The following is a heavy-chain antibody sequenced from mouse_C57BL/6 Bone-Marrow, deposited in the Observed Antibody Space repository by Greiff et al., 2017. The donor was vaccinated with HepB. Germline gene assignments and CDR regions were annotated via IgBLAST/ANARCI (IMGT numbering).Heavy chain of an antibody. V-gene: IGHV2-2*01. CDR3: ASLMITPWYFDV. D-gene: IGHD2-4*01. J-gene: IGHJ1*03. CDR2: IWSGGST. Sequence: QVQLKESGPGLVQPSQSLSITCTVSGFSLTSYGVHWVRQSPGKGLEWLGVIWSGGSTDYNAAFISRLSISKDNSKSQVFFKMNSLQADDTAIYYCASLMITPWYFDVWGTGTTVTVSS. CDR1: GFSLTSYG.